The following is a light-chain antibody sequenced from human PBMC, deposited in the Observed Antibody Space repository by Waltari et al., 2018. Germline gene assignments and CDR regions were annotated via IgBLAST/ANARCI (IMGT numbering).Light chain of an antibody. CDR3: LQYNHWPPWT. V-gene: IGKV3-15*01. CDR1: QSVGSK. CDR2: DAY. J-gene: IGKJ1*01. Sequence: EIEMTQSPATLSVSPGERATLSCRASQSVGSKLAWYQQKPGQAPRLLIYDAYTRATGSPDRFTGSGSGTEFTLTISSLQSEDFAVYHCLQYNHWPPWTFGQGTKVEIK.